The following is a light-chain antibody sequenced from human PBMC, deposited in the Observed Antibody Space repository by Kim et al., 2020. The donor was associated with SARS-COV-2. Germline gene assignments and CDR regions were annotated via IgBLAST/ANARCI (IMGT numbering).Light chain of an antibody. J-gene: IGLJ1*01. CDR1: NIGSKN. Sequence: SVALGQTARITCGGNNIGSKNVHWYQQKPGQAPVLVIYRDTKRPSGIPERFSGSNSGSTATLTISRAQAGDEADYYCQVWDSSTDVFGTGTKVTVL. CDR3: QVWDSSTDV. V-gene: IGLV3-9*01. CDR2: RDT.